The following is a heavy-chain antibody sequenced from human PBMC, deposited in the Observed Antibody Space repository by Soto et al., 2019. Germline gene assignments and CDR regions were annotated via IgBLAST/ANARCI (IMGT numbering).Heavy chain of an antibody. CDR1: GFTLSRYG. CDR2: ISYVGGNK. CDR3: AKAPVFYYYYYYMHV. Sequence: GGSLRLSCAASGFTLSRYGMHWVRQVPGKGLEWVAVISYVGGNKYYADSVKGRFTIFRDNYKNTLYLQMNSLRAEDTTVYDCAKAPVFYYYYYYMHVWGRGTTVTVAS. J-gene: IGHJ6*03. V-gene: IGHV3-30*18.